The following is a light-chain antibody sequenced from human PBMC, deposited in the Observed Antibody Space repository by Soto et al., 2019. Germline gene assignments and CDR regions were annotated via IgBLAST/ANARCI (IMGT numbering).Light chain of an antibody. V-gene: IGKV1-39*01. CDR2: AAS. CDR3: QQTFTNPLS. J-gene: IGKJ3*01. CDR1: QTIDTY. Sequence: DIQMTQSPSSLSASVGDRVTITCRSGQTIDTYLTWYQQKPGKVPSLLIHAASTLHSGVPSRFSGSGSGTEFTLSISTLQPEEFAIYYCQQTFTNPLSFGPGTRVDVK.